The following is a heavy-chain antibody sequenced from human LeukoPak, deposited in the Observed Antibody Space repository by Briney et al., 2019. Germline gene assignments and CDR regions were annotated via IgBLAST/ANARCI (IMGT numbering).Heavy chain of an antibody. CDR1: GFTVSSNY. D-gene: IGHD3-22*01. Sequence: GGSLRLSCAASGFTVSSNYMSWVRQAPGKGLEWVSVIYSGGSTYYADSVKGRFTISRDNSKNTMYLQMNSLRADDTAVYYCAPSLVGSGYYYDYWGQGTLVTVSS. CDR3: APSLVGSGYYYDY. J-gene: IGHJ4*02. V-gene: IGHV3-53*01. CDR2: IYSGGST.